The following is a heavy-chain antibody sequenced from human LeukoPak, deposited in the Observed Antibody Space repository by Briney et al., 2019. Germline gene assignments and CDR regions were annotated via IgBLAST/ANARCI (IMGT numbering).Heavy chain of an antibody. V-gene: IGHV3-23*01. CDR2: ISGGGRST. CDR3: AREVAGTHPFDS. D-gene: IGHD6-19*01. Sequence: GGSLRLSCAASGFTFSTYAMNWVRQAPGKGLEGVSAISGGGRSTFHADSVKGRFTISRDTSKNTLYLQMNSLRAEDTAVYYCAREVAGTHPFDSWGQGTLVTVSS. J-gene: IGHJ4*02. CDR1: GFTFSTYA.